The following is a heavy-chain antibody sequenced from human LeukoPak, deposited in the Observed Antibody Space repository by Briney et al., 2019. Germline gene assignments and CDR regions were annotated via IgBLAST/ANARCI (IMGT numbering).Heavy chain of an antibody. D-gene: IGHD3-22*01. CDR3: AIQYYDSSGYFQNDAFDV. V-gene: IGHV5-51*01. CDR2: FYPLDSDT. CDR1: GYSFINYW. Sequence: GESLKIACKGSGYSFINYWIGWVRQMPGKGLEWMGIFYPLDSDTRYSPSFQGQVTISADKSTSTAYLQWSSLKASDTAVYYCAIQYYDSSGYFQNDAFDVWGQGTMVTVSP. J-gene: IGHJ3*01.